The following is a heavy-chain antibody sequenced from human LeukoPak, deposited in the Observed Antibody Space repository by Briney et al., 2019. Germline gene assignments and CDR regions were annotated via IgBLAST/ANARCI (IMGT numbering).Heavy chain of an antibody. CDR1: GFTFSNAW. CDR3: AKDQSSSLGRSGMDV. V-gene: IGHV3-15*01. CDR2: IKSKTDGGTT. J-gene: IGHJ6*02. Sequence: NSGGSLRLSCAASGFTFSNAWMSWVRQAPGKGLEWVGRIKSKTDGGTTDYAAPVKGRFTISRDNSKNTLYLQMNSLRAEDTAVYYCAKDQSSSLGRSGMDVWGQGTTVTVSS. D-gene: IGHD3-16*01.